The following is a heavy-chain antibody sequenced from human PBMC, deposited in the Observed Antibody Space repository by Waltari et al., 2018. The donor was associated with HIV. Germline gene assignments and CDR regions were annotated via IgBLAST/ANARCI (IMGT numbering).Heavy chain of an antibody. V-gene: IGHV4-59*01. CDR1: GGSISSYY. CDR2: IYYSGST. J-gene: IGHJ5*02. CDR3: AREPTGYCSGGSCYSRWFDP. Sequence: QVKLQESGPGLVQPSETLSLTCTVSGGSISSYYWYWTRQPPGQGLERIGYIYYSGSTNYNPSLKSRVTISVDTSKNQFSLKLSSVTAADTAVYYCAREPTGYCSGGSCYSRWFDPWGQGTLVTVSS. D-gene: IGHD2-15*01.